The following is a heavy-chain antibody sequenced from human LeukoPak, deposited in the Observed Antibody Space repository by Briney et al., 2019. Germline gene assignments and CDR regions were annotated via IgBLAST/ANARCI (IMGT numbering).Heavy chain of an antibody. Sequence: GGSLRLSCAASGFTFDAYAMHWVRQAPGKGLEWVSGISRHSVSIGYADSVKGRFTISRDNAKNSLFLQMNSLRPEDTALYYCGKAEVTLVRGVVHNWGQGTLVTVSS. J-gene: IGHJ4*02. CDR1: GFTFDAYA. D-gene: IGHD3-10*01. CDR3: GKAEVTLVRGVVHN. CDR2: ISRHSVSI. V-gene: IGHV3-9*01.